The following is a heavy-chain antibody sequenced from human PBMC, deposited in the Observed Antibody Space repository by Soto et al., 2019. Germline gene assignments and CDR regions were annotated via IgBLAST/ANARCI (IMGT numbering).Heavy chain of an antibody. Sequence: EVHLVESGGGLVQPGGSLRLSCAASGFTFSDHYMDWVRQAPGKGLEWIARSRNRQYRYVSQYAASVEGRFPISRSDSQNSLSLQMNGLNTEVPAVYFCTSPQRTGSASSSYWGQGTRVTLSS. CDR1: GFTFSDHY. J-gene: IGHJ4*02. D-gene: IGHD6-19*01. V-gene: IGHV3-72*01. CDR2: SRNRQYRYVS. CDR3: TSPQRTGSASSSY.